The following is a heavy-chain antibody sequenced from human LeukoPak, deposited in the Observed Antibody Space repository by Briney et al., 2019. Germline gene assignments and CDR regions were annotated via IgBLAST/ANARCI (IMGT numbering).Heavy chain of an antibody. J-gene: IGHJ4*02. V-gene: IGHV4-59*01. CDR1: GGSISSYY. CDR2: IYYSGST. Sequence: SETLSLTCTVSGGSISSYYWSWIRQPPWKGLEWIGYIYYSGSTNYNPSLKSRVTISVDTSKNQFSLKLSSVTAADTAVYYCARIGTVLWFGELYYWGQGTLVTVSS. D-gene: IGHD3-10*01. CDR3: ARIGTVLWFGELYY.